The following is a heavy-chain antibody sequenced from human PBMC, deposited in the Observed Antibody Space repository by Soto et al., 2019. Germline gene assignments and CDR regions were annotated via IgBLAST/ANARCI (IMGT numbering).Heavy chain of an antibody. CDR1: GFTFSNAW. D-gene: IGHD3-3*01. CDR3: TTDYFNTIFGVVINPDYGMDV. J-gene: IGHJ6*02. V-gene: IGHV3-15*07. CDR2: IKSKTDGGTT. Sequence: GGSLRLSCAASGFTFSNAWINWVRQAPGKGLEWVGLIKSKTDGGTTDYAAPVKGRFTISRDDSKNTLYLQMNSLKTEDTAVYYCTTDYFNTIFGVVINPDYGMDVWGQGTTVTVSS.